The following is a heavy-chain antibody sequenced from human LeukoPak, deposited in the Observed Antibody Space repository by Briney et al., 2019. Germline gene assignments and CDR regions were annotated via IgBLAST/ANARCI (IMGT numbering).Heavy chain of an antibody. CDR2: IYHSGST. CDR1: GGSISSGGYS. Sequence: SETLSLTCAVSGGSISSGGYSWSWIRKPPGKGLEWIGYIYHSGSTYYNPSLKSRVTISVDRSKNQFSLKLSSVTATDTAVYYCARAYYYDSSGYQYNWFDPWGQGTLVTVSS. CDR3: ARAYYYDSSGYQYNWFDP. J-gene: IGHJ5*02. D-gene: IGHD3-22*01. V-gene: IGHV4-30-2*01.